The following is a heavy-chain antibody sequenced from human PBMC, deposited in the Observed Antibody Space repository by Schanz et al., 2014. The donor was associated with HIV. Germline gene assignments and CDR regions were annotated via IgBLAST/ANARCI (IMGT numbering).Heavy chain of an antibody. CDR1: GFPFSNYA. D-gene: IGHD3-3*01. Sequence: EMQLLESGGGLVQPGGSLRLSCAASGFPFSNYAMSWVRQAPGKGLEWVGLIKSKTDGETTDYAAPVKGRFTISRDDSKTTLFLQMNSLKSEDTAVYYCTTRRVLGVNLDVWGQGTTVTVSS. CDR3: TTRRVLGVNLDV. CDR2: IKSKTDGETT. J-gene: IGHJ6*02. V-gene: IGHV3-15*01.